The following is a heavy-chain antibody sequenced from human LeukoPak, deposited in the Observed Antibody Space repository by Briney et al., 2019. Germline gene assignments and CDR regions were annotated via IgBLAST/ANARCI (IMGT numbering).Heavy chain of an antibody. D-gene: IGHD1-7*01. V-gene: IGHV3-23*01. Sequence: GGSLRLSCAASGFTFSGYWMSWVRQAPGMGLEWVSAISGSGGSTYYADSVKGRFTISRDNSKNTLYLQMNSLRAEDKAVYYCAKVQTGTSPDYWGQGTLVTVSS. J-gene: IGHJ4*02. CDR3: AKVQTGTSPDY. CDR1: GFTFSGYW. CDR2: ISGSGGST.